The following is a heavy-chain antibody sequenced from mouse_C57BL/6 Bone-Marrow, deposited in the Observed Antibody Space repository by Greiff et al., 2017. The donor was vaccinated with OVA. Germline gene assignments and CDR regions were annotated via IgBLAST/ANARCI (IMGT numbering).Heavy chain of an antibody. CDR1: GFTFSSYA. V-gene: IGHV5-4*01. D-gene: IGHD4-1*01. CDR3: ARELGRDYYFDY. CDR2: ISDGGSYT. J-gene: IGHJ2*01. Sequence: DVQLVESGGGLVKPGGSLKLSCAASGFTFSSYAMSWVRQTPEKRLEWVATISDGGSYTYYPDNVKGRFTISRDNAKNNLYLQMSHLKSEDTAMYYCARELGRDYYFDYWGQGTTLTVSS.